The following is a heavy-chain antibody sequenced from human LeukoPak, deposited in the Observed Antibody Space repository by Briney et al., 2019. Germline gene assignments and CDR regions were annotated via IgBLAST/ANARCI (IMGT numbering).Heavy chain of an antibody. CDR1: GYTFTSYW. J-gene: IGHJ3*02. Sequence: GASVKVSCKASGYTFTSYWIGWVRQMPGKGLEWMGLIYPGDSDTRYSPSFQGQVTISADKSISTAYLQWSSLKASDTAMYYCARLMNYDSSTDAFDIWGQGTMVTVSS. CDR3: ARLMNYDSSTDAFDI. V-gene: IGHV5-51*01. D-gene: IGHD3-22*01. CDR2: IYPGDSDT.